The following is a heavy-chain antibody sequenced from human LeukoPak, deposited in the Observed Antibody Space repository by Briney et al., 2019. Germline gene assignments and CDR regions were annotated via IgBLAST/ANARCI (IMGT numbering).Heavy chain of an antibody. CDR3: ASKTCYDYVWGSYRYTNSSDI. Sequence: PSETLSLTCAAYGGSFSGYYWSWIRQPPGKGLEWIGEINHSGTTNYNPSLKSRVTISVDTSKNQFSLQLSSVTAADTAVYYCASKTCYDYVWGSYRYTNSSDIWGQGTMVTVSS. V-gene: IGHV4-34*01. CDR1: GGSFSGYY. CDR2: INHSGTT. J-gene: IGHJ3*02. D-gene: IGHD3-16*02.